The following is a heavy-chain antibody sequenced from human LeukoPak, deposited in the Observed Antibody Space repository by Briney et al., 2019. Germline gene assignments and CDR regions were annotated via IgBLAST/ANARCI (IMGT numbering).Heavy chain of an antibody. D-gene: IGHD3-22*01. J-gene: IGHJ6*03. CDR3: ARLKFYDSTGYSPGHYMDV. V-gene: IGHV4-4*07. CDR2: LYPGVST. Sequence: SETLSLTCTVSGGPIYSYYWSWIRQTAGKGLEWIGRLYPGVSTNYNPSLKSRLTMSVDTSKNQFALKLSAVTAADTAVDYCARLKFYDSTGYSPGHYMDVWGKGTTVTVSS. CDR1: GGPIYSYY.